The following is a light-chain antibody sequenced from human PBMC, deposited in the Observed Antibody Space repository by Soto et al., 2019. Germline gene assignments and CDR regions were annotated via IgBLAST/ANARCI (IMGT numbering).Light chain of an antibody. V-gene: IGKV3-20*01. CDR3: QQYGSSSWT. CDR2: GAS. J-gene: IGKJ1*01. CDR1: QSVSNRY. Sequence: EIVMTQXXXXLXXXPXEGATRWXRASQSVSNRYLAWYQQKPGQAPRLLIYGASSRATGIPDRFSGSGSGTDFTLTISRLEPEDFAVYYCQQYGSSSWTFGQGTKVDI.